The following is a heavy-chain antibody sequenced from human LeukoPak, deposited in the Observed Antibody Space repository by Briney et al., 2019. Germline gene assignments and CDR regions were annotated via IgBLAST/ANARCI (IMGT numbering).Heavy chain of an antibody. CDR2: MNPNSGNT. D-gene: IGHD3-22*01. Sequence: GASVKVSCKASGYTSTDYYIHWVRQATGQGLEWMGWMNPNSGNTGYAQKFRGRVTITRDTSISTAYMELSSLRSEDTAVYYCARRSDYYDSSAYYFWGQGTRVTVSS. V-gene: IGHV1-8*03. J-gene: IGHJ4*02. CDR1: GYTSTDYY. CDR3: ARRSDYYDSSAYYF.